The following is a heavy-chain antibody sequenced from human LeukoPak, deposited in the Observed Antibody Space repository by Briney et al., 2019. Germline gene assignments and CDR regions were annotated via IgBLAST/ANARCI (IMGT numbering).Heavy chain of an antibody. V-gene: IGHV1-46*01. J-gene: IGHJ5*02. CDR3: AGDNSVGDTAWWFDP. CDR2: INPSGGST. CDR1: GYTFTNYY. Sequence: GASVKVSCKASGYTFTNYYMHWVRQAPGQGLEWMGIINPSGGSTSYAQKFQGRVTMTRDMSTSTDYMELISLRSEDTAVYYCAGDNSVGDTAWWFDPWGQGTLVTVSS. D-gene: IGHD1-26*01.